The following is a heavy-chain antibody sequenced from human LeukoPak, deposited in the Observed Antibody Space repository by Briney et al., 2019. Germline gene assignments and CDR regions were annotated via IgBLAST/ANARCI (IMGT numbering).Heavy chain of an antibody. D-gene: IGHD4-17*01. CDR2: ISYIGST. CDR3: ARDLVTVTKGFDI. CDR1: ADSFSSHY. V-gene: IGHV4-59*11. Sequence: SETLSLTCAVSADSFSSHYWTWIRQPPGKGLEWIGYISYIGSTNYNPSLKSRVTISIDTSKNQFSPKLTSVTAADTAVYYCARDLVTVTKGFDIWGQGTMVSVSS. J-gene: IGHJ3*02.